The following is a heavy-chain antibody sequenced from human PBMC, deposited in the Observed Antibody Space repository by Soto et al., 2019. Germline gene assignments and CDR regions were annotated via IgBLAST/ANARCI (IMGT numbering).Heavy chain of an antibody. Sequence: ASVKVSCKASGYTFTGYYMHWVRQAPGQGLEWMGWINPNSGGTNYAQKFQGWVTMTRDTSISTAYMELSRLRSDDTAVYYCARPYSSGWTYVMDVWGQGTTVTVSS. D-gene: IGHD6-19*01. CDR1: GYTFTGYY. CDR3: ARPYSSGWTYVMDV. J-gene: IGHJ6*02. CDR2: INPNSGGT. V-gene: IGHV1-2*04.